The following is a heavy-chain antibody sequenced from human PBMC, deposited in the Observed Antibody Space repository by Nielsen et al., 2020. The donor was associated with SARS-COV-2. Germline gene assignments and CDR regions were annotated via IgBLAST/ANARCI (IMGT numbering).Heavy chain of an antibody. CDR1: GFTFSSYG. Sequence: GESLKISCAASGFTFSSYGMHWVRQAPGKGLEWVAVIWYDGSNKYYADSVKGRFTISRDNSKNTLYLQMNSLRAEDTAVYYCARDLIIGMQQLDDAFDIWGQGTMVTVSS. V-gene: IGHV3-33*01. D-gene: IGHD6-13*01. CDR3: ARDLIIGMQQLDDAFDI. J-gene: IGHJ3*02. CDR2: IWYDGSNK.